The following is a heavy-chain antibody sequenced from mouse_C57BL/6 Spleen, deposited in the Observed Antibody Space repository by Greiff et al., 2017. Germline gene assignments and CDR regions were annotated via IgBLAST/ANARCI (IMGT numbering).Heavy chain of an antibody. CDR2: IDPSDSYT. CDR1: GYTFTSYW. Sequence: QVQLQQPGAELVMPGASVKLSCKASGYTFTSYWMHWVKQRPGQSLEWIGEIDPSDSYTNYNQKFKGKSTLTVDKSSSTAYMQLSSLTSQDSAVYYCARRSYSYVFDYWGQGTTLTVSS. J-gene: IGHJ2*01. V-gene: IGHV1-69*01. D-gene: IGHD2-12*01. CDR3: ARRSYSYVFDY.